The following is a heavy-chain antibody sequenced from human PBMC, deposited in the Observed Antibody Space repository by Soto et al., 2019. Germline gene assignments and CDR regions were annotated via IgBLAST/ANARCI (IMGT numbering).Heavy chain of an antibody. D-gene: IGHD2-21*02. V-gene: IGHV4-39*01. CDR3: ARSVAYCGGDCYSGVWFDP. CDR2: INYSGST. CDR1: GGSISSSSYY. J-gene: IGHJ5*02. Sequence: QLQLQESGPGLVKPSETLSLTCTVSGGSISSSSYYWGWIRQPPGKGLEWIGSINYSGSTYYNPSLKSRVTISVDTSKNQFSLKLSSVTAADTAVYYCARSVAYCGGDCYSGVWFDPWGQGTLVTVSS.